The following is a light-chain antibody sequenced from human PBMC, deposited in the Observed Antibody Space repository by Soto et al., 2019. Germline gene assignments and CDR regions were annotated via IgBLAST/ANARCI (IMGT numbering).Light chain of an antibody. CDR2: SDN. J-gene: IGLJ1*01. CDR1: SSNIGINA. Sequence: QSVLTQSPSASGTPGQGVTISCSGSSSNIGINAVNWYQQLPGTAPKLLIYSDNQRPSGVPDRFSGSKSGTSASLAISGLRSEDEAGYYCAAWDDSLNGFFFGTGTKVTVL. CDR3: AAWDDSLNGFF. V-gene: IGLV1-44*01.